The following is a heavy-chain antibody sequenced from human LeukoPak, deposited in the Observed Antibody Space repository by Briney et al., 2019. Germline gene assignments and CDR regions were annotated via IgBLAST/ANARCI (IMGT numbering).Heavy chain of an antibody. V-gene: IGHV4-31*03. J-gene: IGHJ4*02. D-gene: IGHD6-13*01. CDR3: ARGPRIAAAGTDFDY. CDR2: IYYSGST. Sequence: SETLSLTCTVSGGSTSSGGYYWSWIRQHPGKGLEWIGYIYYSGSTYYNPSLKSRVTISVDTSKNQFSLKLSSVTAADTAVYYCARGPRIAAAGTDFDYWGREPWSPSPQ. CDR1: GGSTSSGGYY.